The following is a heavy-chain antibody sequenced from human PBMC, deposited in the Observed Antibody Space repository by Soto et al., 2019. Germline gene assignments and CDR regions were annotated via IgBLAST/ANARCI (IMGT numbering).Heavy chain of an antibody. CDR1: GGSISSYY. J-gene: IGHJ4*02. D-gene: IGHD2-15*01. CDR2: IYYSGTT. Sequence: PSETLSLTCTVSGGSISSYYWSWIRQPPGKGLEWIGSIYYSGTTYYNPSLKSRVTISVDTSKNQFSLKLISVTAADTAVYYCARHLRGGGSCCYLFDYWGQGTLVTVSS. V-gene: IGHV4-59*05. CDR3: ARHLRGGGSCCYLFDY.